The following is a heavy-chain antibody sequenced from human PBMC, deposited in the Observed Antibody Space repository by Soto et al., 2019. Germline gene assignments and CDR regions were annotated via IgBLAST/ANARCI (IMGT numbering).Heavy chain of an antibody. J-gene: IGHJ4*02. D-gene: IGHD3-10*01. Sequence: ASVKVSCKASGYTFTSYGISWVRQAPGQGLEWMGWISAYNGNTNYAQKLQGRVTMTTDTSTSTAYMELRSLRSDDTAVYYCGRDRSYYYGSGSYEEGYWGQGTLVTVSS. CDR1: GYTFTSYG. V-gene: IGHV1-18*01. CDR2: ISAYNGNT. CDR3: GRDRSYYYGSGSYEEGY.